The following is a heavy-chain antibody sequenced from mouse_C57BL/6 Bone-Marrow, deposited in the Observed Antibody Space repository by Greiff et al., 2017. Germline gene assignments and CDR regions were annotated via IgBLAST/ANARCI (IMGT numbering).Heavy chain of an antibody. CDR2: IDPENGDT. CDR1: GFNIKDDY. D-gene: IGHD1-1*01. Sequence: VHVKQSGAELVRPGASVTLSCTASGFNIKDDYMHWVKQRPDQGLEWIGWIDPENGDTEYASKFQGKANITADTSSNTAYLQLSSLTSEDTAVYYCTTWGSSFYFDYWGQGTTLTVSS. J-gene: IGHJ2*01. CDR3: TTWGSSFYFDY. V-gene: IGHV14-4*01.